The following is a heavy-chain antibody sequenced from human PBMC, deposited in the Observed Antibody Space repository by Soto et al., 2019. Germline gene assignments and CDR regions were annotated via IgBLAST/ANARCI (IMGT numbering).Heavy chain of an antibody. CDR2: IKSKTDGGTT. V-gene: IGHV3-15*07. CDR1: GFTFSNAW. CDR3: TAESVLGGAILFDY. D-gene: IGHD1-26*01. Sequence: EVQLVESGGGLVKPGGSLRLSCAASGFTFSNAWMNWVRQAPGKGLEWVGRIKSKTDGGTTDYAAPVKGRFTISRXDXKNTLYLQMNSLKTEDTAVYYCTAESVLGGAILFDYWGQGTLVTVSS. J-gene: IGHJ4*02.